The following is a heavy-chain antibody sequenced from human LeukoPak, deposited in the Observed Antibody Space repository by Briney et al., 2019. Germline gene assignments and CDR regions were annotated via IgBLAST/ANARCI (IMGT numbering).Heavy chain of an antibody. D-gene: IGHD2-2*01. CDR3: ARGCSSTSCPGLAFDI. J-gene: IGHJ3*02. V-gene: IGHV1-3*01. Sequence: ASVKVSCKASGYTFTSYAMHWVRQAPGQRLEWMGWINAGNGNTKYSQKFQGRVTITRDASASTAYMELRSLRSDDTAVYYCARGCSSTSCPGLAFDIWGQGTMVTVSS. CDR2: INAGNGNT. CDR1: GYTFTSYA.